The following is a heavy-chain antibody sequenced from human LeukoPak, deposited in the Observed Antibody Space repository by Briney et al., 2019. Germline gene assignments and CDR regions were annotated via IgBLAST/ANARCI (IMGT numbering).Heavy chain of an antibody. V-gene: IGHV3-23*01. CDR1: GFTFSSYG. J-gene: IGHJ5*02. CDR2: ITSSGGSP. CDR3: PPNYFDTTGPP. D-gene: IGHD3-22*01. Sequence: GGSLRLSCAASGFTFSSYGMSWVRQAPGKGLEWVSAITSSGGSPFYADSVKGRFTISRDNSKNTLYLQMNSLSAEDTAVYYCPPNYFDTTGPPWGQGTLATVSS.